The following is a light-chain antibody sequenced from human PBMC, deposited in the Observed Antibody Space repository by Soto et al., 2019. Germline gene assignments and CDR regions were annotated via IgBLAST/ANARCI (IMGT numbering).Light chain of an antibody. Sequence: DIPMTQSPSTLSASVGDRVTITCRASQGISSWLAWYQQKPGKAPKLLIYDASSLESGVPSRFSGSGSGTEFTLTISSLQPDDFATYYCQQYSSYSYTFGQGTKLEL. CDR2: DAS. CDR3: QQYSSYSYT. J-gene: IGKJ2*01. V-gene: IGKV1-5*01. CDR1: QGISSW.